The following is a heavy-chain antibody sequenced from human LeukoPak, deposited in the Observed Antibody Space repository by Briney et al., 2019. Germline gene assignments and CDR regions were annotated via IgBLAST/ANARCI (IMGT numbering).Heavy chain of an antibody. CDR2: ISYDGSIK. CDR3: AKDPYYFDY. V-gene: IGHV3-30*18. Sequence: GGSLRLSCAASGFTFSSYGMHWVRQAPGKGLEWVALISYDGSIKYYVDSVKGRFTISRDNSKNTLYLHMNSLRAEDTAVYYCAKDPYYFDYWGQGTLVTVSS. J-gene: IGHJ4*02. CDR1: GFTFSSYG.